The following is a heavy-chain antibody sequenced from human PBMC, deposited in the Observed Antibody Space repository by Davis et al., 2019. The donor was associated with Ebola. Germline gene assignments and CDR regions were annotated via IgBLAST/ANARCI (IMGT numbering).Heavy chain of an antibody. Sequence: PSETLSLTCAISGDSVSGNNGAWNWIRQSPSRGLEWLGRTYYYRSKWYIDYAESVRGRIIINPDTSKNQLSLQVNSVTPEDTAVYYCARGWLRGWFDPWGQGTLVTVSS. CDR1: GDSVSGNNGA. CDR2: TYYYRSKWYI. J-gene: IGHJ5*02. CDR3: ARGWLRGWFDP. V-gene: IGHV6-1*01. D-gene: IGHD5-12*01.